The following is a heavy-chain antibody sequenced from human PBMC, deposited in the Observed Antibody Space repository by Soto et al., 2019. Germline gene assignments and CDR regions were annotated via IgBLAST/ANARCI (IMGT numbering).Heavy chain of an antibody. Sequence: GGSLRLSCAASGFTFSNYAMHWVRQAPGKGLEWVALISYDGSNKYYADSVKGRFTISRDNSKNTLYLQMNSLRAEDTAVYYCARGVTVISKPLYWGQGALVTVSS. J-gene: IGHJ4*02. D-gene: IGHD3-22*01. CDR1: GFTFSNYA. V-gene: IGHV3-30-3*01. CDR2: ISYDGSNK. CDR3: ARGVTVISKPLY.